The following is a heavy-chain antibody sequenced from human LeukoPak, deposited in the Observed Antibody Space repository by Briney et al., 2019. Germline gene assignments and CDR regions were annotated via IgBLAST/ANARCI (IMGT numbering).Heavy chain of an antibody. V-gene: IGHV3-23*01. CDR2: LSGSGYNT. Sequence: GGSQRLSCAASGFTFSSHALSWVRQAPGKGLEWVPSLSGSGYNTYYADSVKGRFTISRDNSKNTVYLQMNSLRAEDTAVYYCAKDPYGTRYFDYWGQGTLVTVSS. CDR1: GFTFSSHA. CDR3: AKDPYGTRYFDY. J-gene: IGHJ4*02. D-gene: IGHD2-2*01.